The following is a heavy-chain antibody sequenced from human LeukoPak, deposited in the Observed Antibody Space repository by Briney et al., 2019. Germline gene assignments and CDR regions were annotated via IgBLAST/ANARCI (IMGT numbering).Heavy chain of an antibody. D-gene: IGHD2-2*01. CDR2: IYHSGST. V-gene: IGHV4-30-2*01. CDR3: ARGVRRIVEVPVTVQFYFDY. Sequence: PSETLSLTCTVSGGYISSGGYYWSWIRQPPGKGLEWIGYIYHSGSTSYNPSLKSRVTISADRSKNQFSLKMSSVTAADTAVYYCARGVRRIVEVPVTVQFYFDYWGQGNLVTVSS. CDR1: GGYISSGGYY. J-gene: IGHJ4*02.